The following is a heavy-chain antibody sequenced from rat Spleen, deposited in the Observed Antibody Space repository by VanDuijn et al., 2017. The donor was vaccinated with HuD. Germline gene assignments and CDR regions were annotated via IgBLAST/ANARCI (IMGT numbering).Heavy chain of an antibody. V-gene: IGHV5S23*01. J-gene: IGHJ2*01. D-gene: IGHD1-5*01. CDR2: ISPSGDNT. Sequence: EVQLVESGGGLVQPGRSLKLSCAASGFTFSDYAMAWVRQAPKKGLEWVATISPSGDNTYYRDSVKGRFTLSRDNAESTLYLQMDSLRSEDTATYYCATDTTLYFDCWGQGVMVSVSS. CDR3: ATDTTLYFDC. CDR1: GFTFSDYA.